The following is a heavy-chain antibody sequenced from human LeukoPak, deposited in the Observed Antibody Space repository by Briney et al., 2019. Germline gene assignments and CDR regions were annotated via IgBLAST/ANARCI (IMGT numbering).Heavy chain of an antibody. CDR2: INWNGGST. CDR3: ARAQTDTMIVVVGAFDI. J-gene: IGHJ3*02. V-gene: IGHV3-20*04. Sequence: GGSLRLSCAASGFTFDDYGMSWVRQAPGKGLEWVSGINWNGGSTGYADSVKGRFTISRDNAKYSLYLQMNSLRAEDTALYYCARAQTDTMIVVVGAFDIWGQGTMVTVSS. CDR1: GFTFDDYG. D-gene: IGHD3-22*01.